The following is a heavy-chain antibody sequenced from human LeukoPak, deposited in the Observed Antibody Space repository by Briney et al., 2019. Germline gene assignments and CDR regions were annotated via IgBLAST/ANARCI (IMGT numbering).Heavy chain of an antibody. Sequence: SETLSLTCAVYGGSFSGFYWSWIRQPPGKGLEWIGEINHSGSTNYNPSLKSRVTISVDTSKNQFSLKLSSVTAADTAVYYCASYDILIGYRFYYYYGMDVWGQGTTVTVSS. CDR3: ASYDILIGYRFYYYYGMDV. CDR1: GGSFSGFY. D-gene: IGHD3-9*01. V-gene: IGHV4-34*01. CDR2: INHSGST. J-gene: IGHJ6*02.